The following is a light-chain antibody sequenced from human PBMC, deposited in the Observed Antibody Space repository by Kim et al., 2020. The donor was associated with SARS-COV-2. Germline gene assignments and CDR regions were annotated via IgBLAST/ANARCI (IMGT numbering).Light chain of an antibody. V-gene: IGKV3-11*01. CDR3: QMSSIWPPT. J-gene: IGKJ1*01. Sequence: EIVLTQSPATLSLSPGERATLSCRASQSVSSYLAWYQQKPGQAPRLLIYDASNRATGIPARFSGSGSGTDFTLTISSLEPEDFAVYYFQMSSIWPPTFVQGTKVDIK. CDR1: QSVSSY. CDR2: DAS.